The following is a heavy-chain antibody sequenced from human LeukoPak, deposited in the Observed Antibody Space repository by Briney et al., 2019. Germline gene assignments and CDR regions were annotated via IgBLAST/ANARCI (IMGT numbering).Heavy chain of an antibody. CDR1: GFTFSSNA. Sequence: GGSLRLSCAASGFTFSSNAMSWVRQAPGKGLEWISGISGSDGTMYYADSVKGRFTISRDTSKNTLYLQMNSLRAEDTAVYYCARVKRYYFDYWGQGTLVTVSS. J-gene: IGHJ4*02. V-gene: IGHV3-23*01. CDR2: ISGSDGTM. D-gene: IGHD3-16*01. CDR3: ARVKRYYFDY.